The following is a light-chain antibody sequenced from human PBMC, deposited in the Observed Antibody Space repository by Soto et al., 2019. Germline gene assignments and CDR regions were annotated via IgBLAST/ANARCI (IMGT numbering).Light chain of an antibody. J-gene: IGKJ1*01. CDR1: QSITNR. CDR2: DAL. Sequence: IQVTQSPSTLSASVGDRVAITCRASQSITNRLAWYQLKPGKAPKVLIYDALNLESGVPSRFSGSGYGTEFTLTIRSLQPDDFATYCCQHYGGMWTFGQGTNV. V-gene: IGKV1-5*01. CDR3: QHYGGMWT.